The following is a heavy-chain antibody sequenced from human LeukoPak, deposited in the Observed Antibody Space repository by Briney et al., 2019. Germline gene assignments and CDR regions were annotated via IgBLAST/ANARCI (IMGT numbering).Heavy chain of an antibody. V-gene: IGHV4-4*07. CDR2: IYTSGST. CDR1: GGSISSYY. Sequence: SETLSLTCTVSGGSISSYYWSWIRQPAGKGLEWIGRIYTSGSTNYNPSLKSRVTMSVDTSKNQFSLKLSSVTAADTAVYYCAREARNDYGDYRVSSVWGQGTLVTVSS. J-gene: IGHJ4*02. D-gene: IGHD4-17*01. CDR3: AREARNDYGDYRVSSV.